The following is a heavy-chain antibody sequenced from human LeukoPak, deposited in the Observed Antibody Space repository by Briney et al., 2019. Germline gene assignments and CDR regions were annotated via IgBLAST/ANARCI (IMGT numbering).Heavy chain of an antibody. CDR2: ISAYNGNT. CDR1: GYTFTSNG. D-gene: IGHD3-10*01. V-gene: IGHV1-18*01. CDR3: ARVRGERITMVRGVIIQFDY. J-gene: IGHJ4*02. Sequence: ASEKVSCKAPGYTFTSNGISWLRQAPRQGLEWMGRISAYNGNTNYAQKLQGRVTITTDTSTSTAYMVLRSLRSDDTAVYYCARVRGERITMVRGVIIQFDYWGQGTLVTVSS.